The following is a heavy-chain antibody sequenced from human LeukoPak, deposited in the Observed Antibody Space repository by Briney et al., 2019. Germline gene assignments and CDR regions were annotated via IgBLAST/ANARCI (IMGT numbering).Heavy chain of an antibody. Sequence: GGSLRLSCEASGLTFGDYWMTWVRQAPGKGLECVANIKQDGSENHYVDSVKGRFTISRDNAKNSLSLQMNSLRAEDTAVYYCATYWRYFDWLLSDTWGLGTMVTVSS. CDR1: GLTFGDYW. CDR3: ATYWRYFDWLLSDT. D-gene: IGHD3-9*01. V-gene: IGHV3-7*05. J-gene: IGHJ3*02. CDR2: IKQDGSEN.